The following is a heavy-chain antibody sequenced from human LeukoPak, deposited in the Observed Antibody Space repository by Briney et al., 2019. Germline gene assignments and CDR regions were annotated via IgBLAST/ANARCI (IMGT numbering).Heavy chain of an antibody. V-gene: IGHV1-18*01. CDR3: ARVDVEYYDFWSGYYSPQYYFDY. Sequence: ASVKVSCKASGYTFTSYGISWVRQAPGQGLEWMGWISAYNGNTNYAQKLRGRVTMTTDTSTSTAYMELRSLRSDDTAVYYCARVDVEYYDFWSGYYSPQYYFDYWGQGTLVTVSS. CDR2: ISAYNGNT. D-gene: IGHD3-3*01. J-gene: IGHJ4*02. CDR1: GYTFTSYG.